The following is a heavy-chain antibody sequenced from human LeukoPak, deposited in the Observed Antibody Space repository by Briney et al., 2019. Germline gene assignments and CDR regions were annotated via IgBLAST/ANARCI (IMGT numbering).Heavy chain of an antibody. V-gene: IGHV4-59*01. Sequence: PSETLSLTCTVSGGSISSYYWSWIRQPPGKGLEWIGYIYYSGSTNYNPSLKSRVTISVDTSKNQFSLKLSSVTAADTAVYYCARGGGIAAADAFDIWGQATMVTVSS. J-gene: IGHJ3*02. CDR2: IYYSGST. CDR3: ARGGGIAAADAFDI. D-gene: IGHD6-13*01. CDR1: GGSISSYY.